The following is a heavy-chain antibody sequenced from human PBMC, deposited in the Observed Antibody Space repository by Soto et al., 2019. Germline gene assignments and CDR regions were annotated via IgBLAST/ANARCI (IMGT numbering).Heavy chain of an antibody. CDR1: GYTFFKYF. CDR2: INPSRGSA. V-gene: IGHV1-46*01. CDR3: AIPLIGNTIDL. D-gene: IGHD1-7*01. J-gene: IGHJ3*01. Sequence: AASVEVSCKASGYTFFKYFIHWVRQAPGQGLEWIGIINPSRGSATYGPIFQGRVSLTTDMPTSTVYMELSSLRSEDTAIYYCAIPLIGNTIDLWGQGTSVTVSS.